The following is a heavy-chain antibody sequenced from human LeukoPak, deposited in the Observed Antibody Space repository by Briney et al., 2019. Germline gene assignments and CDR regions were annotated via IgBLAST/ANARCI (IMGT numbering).Heavy chain of an antibody. Sequence: SETLSLTCIVSGGSVSSGTYYWNWIRQSPGKGLEWIGYIYYSGSANYNPSLKSRVTISVDTSKTQFSLKLNSVTAADTAMYYCTRGGSGWDLYYDLWGRGTLVTVSS. V-gene: IGHV4-61*01. CDR2: IYYSGSA. D-gene: IGHD6-19*01. CDR1: GGSVSSGTYY. J-gene: IGHJ2*01. CDR3: TRGGSGWDLYYDL.